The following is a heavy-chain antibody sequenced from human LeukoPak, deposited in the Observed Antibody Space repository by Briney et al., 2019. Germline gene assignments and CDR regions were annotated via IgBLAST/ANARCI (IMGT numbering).Heavy chain of an antibody. CDR2: ISWNSGSI. CDR3: AKSPLYDILTGYGEDYYYYMDV. V-gene: IGHV3-9*03. CDR1: GFTFDDYA. Sequence: GGSLRLSCAASGFTFDDYAMHWVRQAPGKGLEWVSGISWNSGSIGYADSVKGRFTISRDNAKNSLYLQMNSLRAEDMALYYCAKSPLYDILTGYGEDYYYYMDVWGKGTTVTVSS. D-gene: IGHD3-9*01. J-gene: IGHJ6*03.